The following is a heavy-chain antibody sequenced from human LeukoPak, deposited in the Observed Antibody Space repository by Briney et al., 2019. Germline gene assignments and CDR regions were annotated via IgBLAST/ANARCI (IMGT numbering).Heavy chain of an antibody. CDR3: ARDSDFWSGYFYYMDV. CDR2: ISSSSSTI. V-gene: IGHV3-48*01. CDR1: GFTFSSYS. J-gene: IGHJ6*03. Sequence: GGSLRLSCAASGFTFSSYSMNWVRQAPGRGRGGVSYISSSSSTIYYADSVKGRFTISRDNAKNSLYLQMNSLRAEDTAVYYCARDSDFWSGYFYYMDVWGKGTTVTVSS. D-gene: IGHD3-3*01.